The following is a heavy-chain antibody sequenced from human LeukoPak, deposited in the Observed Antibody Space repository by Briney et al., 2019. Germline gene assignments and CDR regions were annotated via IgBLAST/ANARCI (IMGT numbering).Heavy chain of an antibody. J-gene: IGHJ4*02. V-gene: IGHV4-59*01. D-gene: IGHD3-10*01. CDR3: VREGSSSRFVDY. CDR1: GGSISSYY. Sequence: SETLSLTCTVSGGSISSYYWSWIRQPPGKGLEWIGYIYYSGSTKYNPSLKSRVSISVDTSKNQFSLKMSSVTAADTALYYCVREGSSSRFVDYWGQGTLVTVSS. CDR2: IYYSGST.